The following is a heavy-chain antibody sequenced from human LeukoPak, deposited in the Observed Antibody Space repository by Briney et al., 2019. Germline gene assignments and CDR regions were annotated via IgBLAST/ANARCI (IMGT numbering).Heavy chain of an antibody. CDR3: ARDRYSSSYENYYFEY. CDR2: INHSGGST. Sequence: GASVKVSCKASGYTFTRYYTHWVRQAPGQGLEWMGIINHSGGSTSYAQKFEGRVTMTRDTSTSTVYMELSSLRSEDTAVYYCARDRYSSSYENYYFEYWGQGTLVTVSS. J-gene: IGHJ4*02. D-gene: IGHD6-6*01. CDR1: GYTFTRYY. V-gene: IGHV1-46*01.